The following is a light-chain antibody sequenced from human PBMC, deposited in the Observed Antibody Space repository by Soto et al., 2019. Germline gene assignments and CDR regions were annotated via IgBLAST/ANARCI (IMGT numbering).Light chain of an antibody. CDR3: RSYTPRSTLV. CDR1: SNDIGGYNY. J-gene: IGLJ3*02. Sequence: QSALTQPASVSGSPGQSITISCTGTSNDIGGYNYVSWHQHHPGKAPKVLIYESTYRPSGVSNRFSASKSANTASLTISGLQAEDEATYYCRSYTPRSTLVFGGGTKLTVL. CDR2: EST. V-gene: IGLV2-14*01.